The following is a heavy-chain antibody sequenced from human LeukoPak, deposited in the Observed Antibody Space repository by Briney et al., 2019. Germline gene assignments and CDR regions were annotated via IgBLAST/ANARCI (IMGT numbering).Heavy chain of an antibody. J-gene: IGHJ6*03. Sequence: SRVTISVDTSKNQFSLKLSSVTAADTAVYYCARGRGGPLPHYYYYYMDVWGKGTTVTISS. V-gene: IGHV4-30-2*04. CDR3: ARGRGGPLPHYYYYYMDV. D-gene: IGHD2-15*01.